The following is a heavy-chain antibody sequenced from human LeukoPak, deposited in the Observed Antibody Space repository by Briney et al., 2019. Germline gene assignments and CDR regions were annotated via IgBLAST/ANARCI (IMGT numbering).Heavy chain of an antibody. V-gene: IGHV4-34*01. CDR2: INLSGST. J-gene: IGHJ4*02. CDR1: GGSFSGYY. D-gene: IGHD3-10*01. CDR3: ARAPYYYGHFDY. Sequence: SETLSLTCAVYGGSFSGYYWSWIRQPPGKGLEWIGEINLSGSTNYNPSLKSRVTISVDTSKNQFSLKLSSVTAADTAVYYCARAPYYYGHFDYWGQGTLVTVSS.